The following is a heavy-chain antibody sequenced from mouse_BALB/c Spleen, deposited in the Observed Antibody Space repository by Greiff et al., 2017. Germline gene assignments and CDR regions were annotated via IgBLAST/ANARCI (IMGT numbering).Heavy chain of an antibody. Sequence: QVQLKESGAELAKPGASVKMSCKASGYTFTSYWMHWVKQRPGQGLEWIGYINPSTGYTEYNQKFKDKATLTADKSSSTAYMQLSSLTSEDSAVYYCARAGIYYDPAYWGQGTLVTVSA. CDR3: ARAGIYYDPAY. J-gene: IGHJ3*01. D-gene: IGHD2-4*01. CDR1: GYTFTSYW. CDR2: INPSTGYT. V-gene: IGHV1-7*01.